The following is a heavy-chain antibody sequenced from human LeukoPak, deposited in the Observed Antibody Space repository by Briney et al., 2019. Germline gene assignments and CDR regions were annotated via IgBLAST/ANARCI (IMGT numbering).Heavy chain of an antibody. Sequence: GASVKVSCKASGYTLTSNYMTWGQGAPGQGLEWMGIINPSGGNTSYAQKFQGRVTMTRDTSTSTVYMELSSLRSEDTAVYYCARAQLDEPLYFDYWGQGTLVTVSS. CDR1: GYTLTSNY. D-gene: IGHD6-13*01. J-gene: IGHJ4*02. CDR3: ARAQLDEPLYFDY. V-gene: IGHV1-46*01. CDR2: INPSGGNT.